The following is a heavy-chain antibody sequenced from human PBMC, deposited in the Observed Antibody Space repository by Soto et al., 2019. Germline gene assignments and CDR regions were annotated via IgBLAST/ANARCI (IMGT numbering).Heavy chain of an antibody. Sequence: QMQLVESGGGVVQPGGSLRLSCVASGFTFSIHAMHWVRQAPGKGLEWVSMISSGGGDKYYADSVKGRFTVSRDDSNYVVYLEISSPRPEDTAVYYWARVKLEPGKAVDVWGQRTLVTVSS. V-gene: IGHV3-33*01. J-gene: IGHJ5*02. D-gene: IGHD1-1*01. CDR1: GFTFSIHA. CDR2: ISSGGGDK. CDR3: ARVKLEPGKAVDV.